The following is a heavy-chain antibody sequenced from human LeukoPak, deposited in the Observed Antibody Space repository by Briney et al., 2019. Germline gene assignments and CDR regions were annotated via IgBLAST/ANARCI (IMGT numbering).Heavy chain of an antibody. V-gene: IGHV1-18*01. D-gene: IGHD3-10*01. CDR2: ISACNGNT. Sequence: ASVKVSCKASGYTFTSYGISWVRQAPGQGLEWMGWISACNGNTNYAQKLQGRVTMTTDTSTSTAYMELRSLRSDDTAVYYCARVITMVRGVIIPDAFDIWGQGTMVTVSS. J-gene: IGHJ3*02. CDR1: GYTFTSYG. CDR3: ARVITMVRGVIIPDAFDI.